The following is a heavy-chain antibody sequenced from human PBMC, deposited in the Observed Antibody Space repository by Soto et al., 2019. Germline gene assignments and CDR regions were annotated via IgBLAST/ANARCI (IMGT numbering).Heavy chain of an antibody. V-gene: IGHV1-18*01. CDR2: ISVYNGNT. J-gene: IGHJ4*02. D-gene: IGHD1-26*01. CDR1: GYTFNTYA. CDR3: ARTTSGSYSPFDY. Sequence: ASVKVSCKASGYTFNTYAITWVRQAPGQGLEWLGWISVYNGNTKYAQNLQGRVTMTTDTSTSTAYMELRSQRSDDTAIYYCARTTSGSYSPFDYWGQGTLVTVSS.